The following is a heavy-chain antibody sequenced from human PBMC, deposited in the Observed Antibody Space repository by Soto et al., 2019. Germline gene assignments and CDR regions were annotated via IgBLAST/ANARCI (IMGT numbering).Heavy chain of an antibody. J-gene: IGHJ1*01. D-gene: IGHD6-19*01. CDR1: DGSISRSTFY. V-gene: IGHV4-39*01. CDR3: AGHLYSEDSSGYNGY. CDR2: VHYTGST. Sequence: SETLSLTCTVSDGSISRSTFYWGWIRQPPGKGLEWIGSVHYTGSTYYNPSLKSRVTISVDSSKNHLSLKVSSVTAADTAVYYCAGHLYSEDSSGYNGYWGQGAVVTIS.